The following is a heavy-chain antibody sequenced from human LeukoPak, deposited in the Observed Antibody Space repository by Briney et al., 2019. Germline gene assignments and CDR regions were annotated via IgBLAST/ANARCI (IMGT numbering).Heavy chain of an antibody. D-gene: IGHD3-9*01. CDR2: ISSSSSYI. Sequence: GGSLRLSCAASGFTFSSYSMNWARQAPGKGLEWVSSISSSSSYIYYADSVKGRFTISRDNAKNSLYLQMNSLRAEDTAVYYCARDRDDTLTGYYTPFDYWGQGTLVTVSS. CDR1: GFTFSSYS. CDR3: ARDRDDTLTGYYTPFDY. J-gene: IGHJ4*02. V-gene: IGHV3-21*01.